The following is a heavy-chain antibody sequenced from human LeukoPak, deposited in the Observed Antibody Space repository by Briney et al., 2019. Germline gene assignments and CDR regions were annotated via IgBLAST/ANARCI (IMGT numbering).Heavy chain of an antibody. CDR3: ARGYCSSTSCYSEIGGGVNRFDP. Sequence: PLGTLCLTCAVPIGSITGNKGWSGVGQPPGKGWEWSGDIYHTGSTNDNPSLKSRVTISVDKPKTQFSLKLISVTAAATAVYYCARGYCSSTSCYSEIGGGVNRFDPWGQGTLVTVSS. J-gene: IGHJ5*02. V-gene: IGHV4-4*02. D-gene: IGHD2-2*01. CDR1: IGSITGNKG. CDR2: IYHTGST.